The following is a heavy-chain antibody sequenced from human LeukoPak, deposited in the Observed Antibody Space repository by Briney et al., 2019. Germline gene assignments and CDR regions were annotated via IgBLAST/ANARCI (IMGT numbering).Heavy chain of an antibody. CDR2: IIPILGVA. D-gene: IGHD1-26*01. CDR3: ARDLVGGSYYGVNYYYYGMDV. Sequence: GASVKVSCKAFGGTFSSYALTWVRQAPAQGLEWMGRIIPILGVANYAQKFQDRVTITADKSTSTAYMELSSLRSEDTAVYYCARDLVGGSYYGVNYYYYGMDVWGQGTTVTVSS. V-gene: IGHV1-69*04. CDR1: GGTFSSYA. J-gene: IGHJ6*02.